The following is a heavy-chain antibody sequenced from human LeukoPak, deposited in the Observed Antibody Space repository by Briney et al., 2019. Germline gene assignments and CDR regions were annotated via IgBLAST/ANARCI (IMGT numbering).Heavy chain of an antibody. CDR1: GYSFTSYW. D-gene: IGHD2-15*01. CDR2: IYPGDSDT. Sequence: HGESLKISCKGSGYSFTSYWIGWVRQMPGKGLEWMGIIYPGDSDTRYSPSFQGQVTISADKSISTAYLQWSSLKASDTAMYYCARHGAVLTGYCSGGSCLGVDAFDIWGQGTMVTVSS. J-gene: IGHJ3*02. V-gene: IGHV5-51*01. CDR3: ARHGAVLTGYCSGGSCLGVDAFDI.